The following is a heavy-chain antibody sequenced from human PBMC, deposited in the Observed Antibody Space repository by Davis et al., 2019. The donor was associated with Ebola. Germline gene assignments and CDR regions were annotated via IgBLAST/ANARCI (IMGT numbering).Heavy chain of an antibody. D-gene: IGHD2-2*01. V-gene: IGHV3-30*18. J-gene: IGHJ6*02. CDR2: ISYDGSNK. CDR3: AKGLAPFVPAAEYYYYYGMDV. Sequence: GESLKISCAASGFTFSSYGMHWVRQAPGKGLEWVAVISYDGSNKYYADSVKGRFTISRDNSKNTLYLQMNSLRAEDTAVYYCAKGLAPFVPAAEYYYYYGMDVWGQGTTVTVSS. CDR1: GFTFSSYG.